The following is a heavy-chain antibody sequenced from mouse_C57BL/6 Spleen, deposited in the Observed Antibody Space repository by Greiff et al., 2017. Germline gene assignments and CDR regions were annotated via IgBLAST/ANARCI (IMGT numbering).Heavy chain of an antibody. V-gene: IGHV3-6*01. Sequence: VQLKQSGPGLVKPSQSLSLTCSVTGYSITSGYYWNWIRQFPGNKLEWMGYISYDGSNNYNPSLKNRISITRDTSKNQFFLKLNSVTTEDTDTYYCARGGDYDAFDYAMDYWGQGTSVTVSS. J-gene: IGHJ4*01. CDR1: GYSITSGYY. D-gene: IGHD2-4*01. CDR3: ARGGDYDAFDYAMDY. CDR2: ISYDGSN.